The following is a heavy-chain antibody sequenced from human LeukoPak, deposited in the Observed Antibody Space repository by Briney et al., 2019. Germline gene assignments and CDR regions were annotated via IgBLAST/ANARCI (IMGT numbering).Heavy chain of an antibody. CDR1: GGSISSFY. V-gene: IGHV4-59*06. Sequence: PSETLSLTCTVSGGSISSFYWSWVRQHPGKGLEWIAYIYYSGNTYYNPSLKRRVTISVDTSKNQFSLKLSSVTAADTAVYYCARTITIFGALGYFDYWGQGTLVTVSS. J-gene: IGHJ4*02. CDR2: IYYSGNT. CDR3: ARTITIFGALGYFDY. D-gene: IGHD3-3*01.